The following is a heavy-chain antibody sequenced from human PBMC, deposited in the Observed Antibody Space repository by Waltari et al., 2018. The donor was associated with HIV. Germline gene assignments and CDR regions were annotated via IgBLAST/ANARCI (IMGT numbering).Heavy chain of an antibody. Sequence: EVQLLESGGALVQPGGSLRLSCAASGFTFSKSAMSWVRQGPGKGVEWVSSISHSGVNTYYADSVKGRVTISRDNAMNTMFLQINSLRAEDTAVYYCAKDREGEVVLYSVDYWGQGTLVTVSS. J-gene: IGHJ4*02. CDR3: AKDREGEVVLYSVDY. CDR1: GFTFSKSA. CDR2: ISHSGVNT. V-gene: IGHV3-23*01. D-gene: IGHD2-15*01.